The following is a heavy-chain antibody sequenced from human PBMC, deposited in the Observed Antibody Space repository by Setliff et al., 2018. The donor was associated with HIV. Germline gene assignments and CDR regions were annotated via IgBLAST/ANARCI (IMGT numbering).Heavy chain of an antibody. J-gene: IGHJ4*02. Sequence: PSETLSLTCTVSGGSINSGTYYWSWIRQPAGKGLEWIGRVYNSGSTYYNPALKSRVTISVDPSTEQFSLRLTSVTAADTALYYCARVDTILQFFDYWGQGIAVTV. D-gene: IGHD5-18*01. CDR3: ARVDTILQFFDY. V-gene: IGHV4-61*02. CDR1: GGSINSGTYY. CDR2: VYNSGST.